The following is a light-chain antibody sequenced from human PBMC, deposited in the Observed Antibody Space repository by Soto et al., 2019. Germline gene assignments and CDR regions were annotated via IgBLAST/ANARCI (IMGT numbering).Light chain of an antibody. J-gene: IGKJ3*01. CDR3: QQYSSTTIT. Sequence: DIVMTQSPDSLAVSLGERATINCKSSQSVLYSSNNKIYLAWYQQKPGQPPKLLIYWASTRESGVPDRFSGSGSGTDFTLTISSLQAEDVAVYYCQQYSSTTITFGPGTKVDIK. CDR1: QSVLYSSNNKIY. CDR2: WAS. V-gene: IGKV4-1*01.